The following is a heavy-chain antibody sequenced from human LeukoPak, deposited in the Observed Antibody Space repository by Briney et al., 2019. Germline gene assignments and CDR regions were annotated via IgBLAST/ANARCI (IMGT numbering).Heavy chain of an antibody. D-gene: IGHD5-12*01. J-gene: IGHJ5*02. V-gene: IGHV3-11*04. CDR1: GFTFSDYY. CDR3: ARDWRWLTFDP. CDR2: ISSSGSTI. Sequence: NPGGSLRLPCAASGFTFSDYYMSWIRQAPGKGLEWVSYISSSGSTIYYADSVKGRFTISRDNAKNSLYLQMNSLRAEDTAVYYCARDWRWLTFDPWGQGTLVTVSS.